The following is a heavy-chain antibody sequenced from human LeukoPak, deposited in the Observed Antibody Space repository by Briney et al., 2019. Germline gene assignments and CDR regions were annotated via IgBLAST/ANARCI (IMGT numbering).Heavy chain of an antibody. J-gene: IGHJ4*02. CDR2: VTTSSSYI. Sequence: GGSLRLSCAASGFTFSDYYMSWIRQAPGRGLEWVSSVTTSSSYIYYADSVKGRFTSSRDNAKNSLYLQMNSLRAEDTAVYYCARVHSSGQLETFDYWGQGTLVTVSS. CDR1: GFTFSDYY. V-gene: IGHV3-11*06. D-gene: IGHD6-19*01. CDR3: ARVHSSGQLETFDY.